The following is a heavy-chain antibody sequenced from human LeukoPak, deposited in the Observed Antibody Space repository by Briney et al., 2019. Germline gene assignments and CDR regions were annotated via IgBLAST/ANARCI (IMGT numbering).Heavy chain of an antibody. D-gene: IGHD3-22*01. Sequence: GGSLRLSCAASGFTFYDYAMHWVRQAPGTGLEWVCGISWNSGSIGYADSVKGRFTISRDNAKNSLYLQMNSLRAEDTALYYCAKEGTYYYDSSGYLRSSYFDYWGQGTLVTVSS. CDR3: AKEGTYYYDSSGYLRSSYFDY. CDR2: ISWNSGSI. V-gene: IGHV3-9*01. CDR1: GFTFYDYA. J-gene: IGHJ4*02.